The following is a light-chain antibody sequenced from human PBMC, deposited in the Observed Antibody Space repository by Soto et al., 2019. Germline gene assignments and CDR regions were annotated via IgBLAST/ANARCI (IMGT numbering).Light chain of an antibody. V-gene: IGKV3-11*01. CDR3: QQRSNLPWT. CDR1: QSVSSY. J-gene: IGKJ1*01. Sequence: EIVLTQSPATLSLSPGERATLSCRASQSVSSYLAWYQQKPGQAPRLLIYDASNRATGIPARFSGSGSGTDFTLTISCIEPEDFAVYYCQQRSNLPWTFSQGTKV. CDR2: DAS.